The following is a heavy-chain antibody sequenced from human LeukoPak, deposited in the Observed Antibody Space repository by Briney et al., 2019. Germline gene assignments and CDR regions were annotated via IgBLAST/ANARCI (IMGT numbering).Heavy chain of an antibody. J-gene: IGHJ4*02. D-gene: IGHD1-26*01. Sequence: GGSLRLSCAASGFTFSDYAMTWVRQAPGKGLEWVSSISSSSRTIYYADSVKGRFTISRDNAKNSLYLQMNSLRAEDTAVYYCANMGATDYWGQGTLVTVSS. CDR1: GFTFSDYA. CDR3: ANMGATDY. V-gene: IGHV3-48*01. CDR2: ISSSSRTI.